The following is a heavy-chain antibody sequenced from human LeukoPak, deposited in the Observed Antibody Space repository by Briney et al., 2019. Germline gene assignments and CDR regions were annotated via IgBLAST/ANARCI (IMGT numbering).Heavy chain of an antibody. Sequence: SETLSLTCTVSGGSISSYYWSWIRQPPGKGLEWIGYIYYSGSTGYNPSLKSRVTISVDTSKNQFSLKLSSVTAPATAVYYCARGAYGDPPSSDYWGQGTLVTVSS. J-gene: IGHJ4*02. CDR2: IYYSGST. CDR3: ARGAYGDPPSSDY. V-gene: IGHV4-59*01. CDR1: GGSISSYY. D-gene: IGHD4-17*01.